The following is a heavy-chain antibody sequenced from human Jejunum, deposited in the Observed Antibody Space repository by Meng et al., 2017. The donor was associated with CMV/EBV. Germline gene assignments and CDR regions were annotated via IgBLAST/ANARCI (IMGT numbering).Heavy chain of an antibody. D-gene: IGHD6-19*01. CDR2: ININTGNP. CDR3: ARGNGWRFDY. J-gene: IGHJ4*02. CDR1: GYTFTSSS. V-gene: IGHV7-4-1*01. Sequence: QVQVVQSGSELKKPGDSVKVSCQAAGYTFTSSSMNWVRHAPGQGLEWMGWININTGNPTYAQGFTGRFVFSLDTSASTAYLQIDSLKADDTAVHYCARGNGWRFDYWGQGTLVTVSS.